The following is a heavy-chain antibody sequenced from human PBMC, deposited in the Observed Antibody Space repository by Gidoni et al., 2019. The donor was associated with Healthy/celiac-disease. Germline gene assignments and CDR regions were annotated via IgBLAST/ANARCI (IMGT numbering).Heavy chain of an antibody. D-gene: IGHD2-2*01. CDR3: TRGGDIVVVPAAILDY. Sequence: EVQLVESGGGLVKPGRSLRLPCTASGFTFGDYAFSWFRQAPGKGLEWVGFIRSKAYGGTTEYAASVKGRFTISRDDSKSIAYLQMNSLKTEDTAVYYCTRGGDIVVVPAAILDYWGQGTLVTVSS. CDR2: IRSKAYGGTT. V-gene: IGHV3-49*05. J-gene: IGHJ4*02. CDR1: GFTFGDYA.